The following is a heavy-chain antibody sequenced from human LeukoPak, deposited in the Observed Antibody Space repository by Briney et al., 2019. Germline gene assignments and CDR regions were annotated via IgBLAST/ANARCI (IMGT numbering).Heavy chain of an antibody. V-gene: IGHV3-9*01. CDR3: AKAPPYYSDSSGYFQH. CDR1: GFTFDDSA. Sequence: PGRSLRLSYAASGFTFDDSAMHWVRQVPGKGLEWVSGISWNSGIIDYADSVKGRFTISRDNAKNSLYLQMNNLRPDDTAFYYCAKAPPYYSDSSGYFQHWGQGTLVTVSS. CDR2: ISWNSGII. J-gene: IGHJ1*01. D-gene: IGHD3-22*01.